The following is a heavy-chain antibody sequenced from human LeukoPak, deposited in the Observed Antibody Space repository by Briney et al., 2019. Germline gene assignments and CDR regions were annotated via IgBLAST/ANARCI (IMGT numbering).Heavy chain of an antibody. J-gene: IGHJ4*02. D-gene: IGHD6-13*01. CDR3: ARKGSSWDY. CDR2: IYYSGST. V-gene: IGHV4-59*08. Sequence: SETLSLTCTVSGGSISSYYWSWIRQPPGKGLEWIGYIYYSGSTNYNPSLKSRVTISVDTSKNQFSLKLSSVTAADTAVYYCARKGSSWDYWGQGTLVTVSS. CDR1: GGSISSYY.